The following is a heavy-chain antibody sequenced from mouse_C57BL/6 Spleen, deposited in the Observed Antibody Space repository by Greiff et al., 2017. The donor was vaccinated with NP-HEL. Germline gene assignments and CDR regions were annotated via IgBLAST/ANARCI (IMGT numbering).Heavy chain of an antibody. V-gene: IGHV1-55*01. CDR3: SPYDGYYGGFAY. CDR2: IYPGSGST. D-gene: IGHD2-3*01. Sequence: QVQLQQPGAELVKPGASVKMSCKASGYTFTSYWITWVKQRPGQGLEWIGDIYPGSGSTNYNEKFKSKATLTVDTSSSTAYMQLSSLTSDDSAVYYCSPYDGYYGGFAYWGQGTLVTVSA. J-gene: IGHJ3*01. CDR1: GYTFTSYW.